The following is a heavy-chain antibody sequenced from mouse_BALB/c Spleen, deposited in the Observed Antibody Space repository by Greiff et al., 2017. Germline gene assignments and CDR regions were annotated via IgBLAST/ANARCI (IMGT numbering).Heavy chain of an antibody. Sequence: QVQLQQSGAELAKPGASVKMSCKASGYTFTSYWMHWVKQRPGQGLEWIGYINPSTGYTEYNQKFKDKATLTADKSSSTAYMQLSSLTSEDSAVYYCARKVYGSSDYWGQGTTLTVSS. J-gene: IGHJ2*01. CDR2: INPSTGYT. CDR1: GYTFTSYW. V-gene: IGHV1-7*01. CDR3: ARKVYGSSDY. D-gene: IGHD1-1*01.